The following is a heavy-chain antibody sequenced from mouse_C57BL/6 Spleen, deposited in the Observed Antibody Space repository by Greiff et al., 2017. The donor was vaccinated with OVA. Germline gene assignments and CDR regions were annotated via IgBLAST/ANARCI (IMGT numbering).Heavy chain of an antibody. CDR3: ARYGTTVEDYAMDY. V-gene: IGHV1-54*01. D-gene: IGHD1-1*01. CDR2: INPGSGGT. Sequence: QVQLQQSGAELVRPGTSVKVSCKASGYAFTNYLIEWVKQRPGQGLEWIGVINPGSGGTNYNEKFKGKATLTADKSSSTAYMQLSSLTSEDSAVYVCARYGTTVEDYAMDYWGQGTSVTVSS. CDR1: GYAFTNYL. J-gene: IGHJ4*01.